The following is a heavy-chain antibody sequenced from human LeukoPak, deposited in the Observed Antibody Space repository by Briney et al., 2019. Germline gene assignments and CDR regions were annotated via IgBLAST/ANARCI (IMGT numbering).Heavy chain of an antibody. J-gene: IGHJ4*02. CDR3: ARDFGRSGSYQTFDY. CDR2: ISSSSSYI. D-gene: IGHD1-26*01. V-gene: IGHV3-21*01. CDR1: GFTYTSYS. Sequence: SGGSLRLSCAASGFTYTSYSMNWVRQAPGKGLEWVSSISSSSSYIYYADSVKGRFTISRDNAKNSLYLQMNSLRAEDTAVYYCARDFGRSGSYQTFDYWGQGTLVTVSS.